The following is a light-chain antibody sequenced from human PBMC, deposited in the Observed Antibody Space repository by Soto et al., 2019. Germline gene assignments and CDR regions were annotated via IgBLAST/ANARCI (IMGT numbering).Light chain of an antibody. CDR1: QTVSRN. CDR3: KQYNNWTS. J-gene: IGKJ5*01. Sequence: EVVMTQSPATLSVSQWERATLSFRASQTVSRNLAWYQQRPGQAPRLLIYDISNRAAGVQARFSGSGSETEFTLTIRSLKSEDFEVYFCKQYNNWTSCGQGKRREIK. CDR2: DIS. V-gene: IGKV3-15*01.